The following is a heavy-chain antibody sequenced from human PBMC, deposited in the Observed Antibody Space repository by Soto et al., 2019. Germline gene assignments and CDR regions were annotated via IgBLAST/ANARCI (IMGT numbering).Heavy chain of an antibody. D-gene: IGHD2-2*01. CDR1: GXTFSSYA. CDR2: IIGSGGST. Sequence: GSLRLSCAASGXTFSSYAMSWVRRAPGRGLEWVSAIIGSGGSTYYADSVKGRFTISRYNSKNTLYLQMNSLRAEETAVSYCAKEGTPVVPAASYYYYGMDVWAKGPRSPSP. V-gene: IGHV3-23*01. CDR3: AKEGTPVVPAASYYYYGMDV. J-gene: IGHJ6*02.